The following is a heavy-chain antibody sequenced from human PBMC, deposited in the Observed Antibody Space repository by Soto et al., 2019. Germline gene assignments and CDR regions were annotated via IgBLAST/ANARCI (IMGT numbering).Heavy chain of an antibody. CDR2: IYYSGST. J-gene: IGHJ3*02. D-gene: IGHD3-3*01. V-gene: IGHV4-59*01. CDR1: GGSISSYY. Sequence: SEPLSLTCTVSGGSISSYYGSWIRQPPGKGLEWIGYIYYSGSTNYNPSLKSRVTISVDTSKNQFSLKLSSVTAADTAVYYCARFRGSGYYGDAFDIWGQGTMVT. CDR3: ARFRGSGYYGDAFDI.